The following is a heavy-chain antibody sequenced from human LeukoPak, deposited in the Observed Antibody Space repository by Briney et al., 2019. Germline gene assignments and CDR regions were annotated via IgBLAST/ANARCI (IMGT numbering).Heavy chain of an antibody. CDR2: INPNSGGT. J-gene: IGHJ4*02. D-gene: IGHD3-10*01. CDR3: AGGSTLDRGLVYY. CDR1: GYTFTGYY. V-gene: IGHV1-2*04. Sequence: GASVKVSCKAPGYTFTGYYMRWVRQAPGQGLEWMGWINPNSGGTNYAQKFQGWVTMTRDTSISTAYMELSRLRAEDTAVYYCAGGSTLDRGLVYYWGQGTLVTVSS.